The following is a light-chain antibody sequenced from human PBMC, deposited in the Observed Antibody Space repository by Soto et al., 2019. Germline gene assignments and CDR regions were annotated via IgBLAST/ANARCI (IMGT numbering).Light chain of an antibody. Sequence: QSVLTQPASVSGSPGQSITISCTGTSSDIGYYNYVSWFQQHPGKAPKLIISQVTNRPSGISTRFSGSKSGNTASLTISGLQADDEADYYCQSYESSSLSGFVFGSGTKVTVL. CDR2: QVT. CDR3: QSYESSSLSGFV. V-gene: IGLV2-14*01. CDR1: SSDIGYYNY. J-gene: IGLJ1*01.